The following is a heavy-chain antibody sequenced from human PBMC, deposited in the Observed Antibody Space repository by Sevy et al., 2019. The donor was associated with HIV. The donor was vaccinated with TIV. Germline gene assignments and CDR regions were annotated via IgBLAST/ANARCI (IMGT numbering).Heavy chain of an antibody. CDR1: GFTFSSYG. V-gene: IGHV3-30*18. Sequence: GGSLRLSCAASGFTFSSYGMHWVRQAPGKGLEWVAVISYDGSNKYYADSVKGRFTISRYNSKNTLYLQMHSLRAEDTSVDYCAKDRRFGESLYYFDYWGQGTLVTVSS. D-gene: IGHD3-10*01. CDR2: ISYDGSNK. CDR3: AKDRRFGESLYYFDY. J-gene: IGHJ4*02.